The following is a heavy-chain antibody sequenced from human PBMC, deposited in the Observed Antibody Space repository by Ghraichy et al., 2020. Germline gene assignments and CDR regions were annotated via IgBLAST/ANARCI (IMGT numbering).Heavy chain of an antibody. V-gene: IGHV3-72*01. CDR2: IRNKAYSYTT. Sequence: GESLNISCAASGFTFRDHYMDWVRQAPGKGLEWVGRIRNKAYSYTTEYAESVKGRFTISRDDSKNSVYLQMNSLKIEDTAVYYCAKRYYGSGAYFGYFDYWGQGTLVTVSS. CDR3: AKRYYGSGAYFGYFDY. D-gene: IGHD3-22*01. CDR1: GFTFRDHY. J-gene: IGHJ4*02.